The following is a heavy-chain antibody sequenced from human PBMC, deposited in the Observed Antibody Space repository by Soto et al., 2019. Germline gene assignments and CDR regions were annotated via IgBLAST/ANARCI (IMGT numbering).Heavy chain of an antibody. D-gene: IGHD2-2*01. Sequence: QVQLVQSGAEVKKPGSSVKVSCKASGGTFSRYSITWVRQAPGHGLEWIGRIIPIFGIASYAQKVQGRVTITADESTSRAYMELSSLRSDDTAVYYCAREDRDRETGLVPAAIDGMDVWGQGTTVTVSS. CDR3: AREDRDRETGLVPAAIDGMDV. J-gene: IGHJ6*02. CDR1: GGTFSRYS. V-gene: IGHV1-69*08. CDR2: IIPIFGIA.